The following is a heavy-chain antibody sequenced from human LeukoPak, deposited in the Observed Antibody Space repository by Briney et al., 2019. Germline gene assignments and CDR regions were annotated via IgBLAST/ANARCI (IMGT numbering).Heavy chain of an antibody. J-gene: IGHJ4*02. CDR2: ISGSGGST. D-gene: IGHD3-22*01. Sequence: PGGSLRLSCAASGLTVSRNYMSWVRQAPGKGLEWVSAISGSGGSTYYADSVKGRFTISRDNSKNTLYLQMNSLRAEDTAVYYCAIMAPRTYYYDQWDYWGQGTLVTVSS. CDR1: GLTVSRNY. CDR3: AIMAPRTYYYDQWDY. V-gene: IGHV3-23*01.